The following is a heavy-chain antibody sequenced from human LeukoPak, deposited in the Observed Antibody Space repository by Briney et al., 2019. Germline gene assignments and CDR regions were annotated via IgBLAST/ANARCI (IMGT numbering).Heavy chain of an antibody. CDR2: IYYSGST. CDR1: GGSISSGGYY. Sequence: PSETLSLTCTVSGGSISSGGYYWSWIRQHPGKGLEWIGYIYYSGSTYYNPSLKSRVTISVDTSKNQFSLKLSSVTAADTAVYYCARGVVAARNFDYWGQGTLVTVSS. CDR3: ARGVVAARNFDY. V-gene: IGHV4-31*03. J-gene: IGHJ4*02. D-gene: IGHD2-15*01.